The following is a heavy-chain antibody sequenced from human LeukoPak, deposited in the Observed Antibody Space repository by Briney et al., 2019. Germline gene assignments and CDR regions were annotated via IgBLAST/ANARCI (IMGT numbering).Heavy chain of an antibody. CDR2: ISSSSSYI. J-gene: IGHJ4*02. D-gene: IGHD5-18*01. V-gene: IGHV3-21*01. CDR3: ARADWDTAMIDY. Sequence: GGSLTLSCAASGFTFSSCSMNWVRQAPGQGLEWVSSISSSSSYIYYADSVKGRFTISRDNAKNSLYLQMNSLRAEDTAVYYCARADWDTAMIDYWGQGTLVTVSS. CDR1: GFTFSSCS.